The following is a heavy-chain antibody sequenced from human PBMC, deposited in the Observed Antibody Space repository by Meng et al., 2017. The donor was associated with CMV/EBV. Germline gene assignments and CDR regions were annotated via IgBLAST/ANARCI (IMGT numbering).Heavy chain of an antibody. D-gene: IGHD3-3*01. Sequence: SETLSLTCAVYGGSFSGYYWSWIRQPPGKGLEWIGEISHSGSTNYNPSLKSRVTISVDTSKNQFSLKLSSVTAADTAVYYCARAWRYDFWSGYPRMGNWFDPWGQGTLVTVSS. CDR2: ISHSGST. CDR1: GGSFSGYY. V-gene: IGHV4-34*01. J-gene: IGHJ5*02. CDR3: ARAWRYDFWSGYPRMGNWFDP.